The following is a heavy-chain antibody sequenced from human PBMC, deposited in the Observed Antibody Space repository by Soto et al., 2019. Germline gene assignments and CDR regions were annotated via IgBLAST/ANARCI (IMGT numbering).Heavy chain of an antibody. J-gene: IGHJ4*02. Sequence: QVQLVQAGAEMKKPGASLKVSCKASGYTFTDYYIHWFRQAPGQGLEWMGWVNPKSGGTNYAQKFQGWITMTRDTSISTAFVEFSRLRSDYTAVYYCVLSDCVDDFFSFDHWGQGTLVTVSS. D-gene: IGHD2-21*02. CDR2: VNPKSGGT. CDR1: GYTFTDYY. CDR3: VLSDCVDDFFSFDH. V-gene: IGHV1-2*04.